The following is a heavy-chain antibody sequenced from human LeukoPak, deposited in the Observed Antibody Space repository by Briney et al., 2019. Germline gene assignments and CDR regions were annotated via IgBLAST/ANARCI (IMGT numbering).Heavy chain of an antibody. CDR2: IIPIFGTA. J-gene: IGHJ3*02. CDR3: ARTPSGAGAFDI. D-gene: IGHD1-26*01. Sequence: SVKVSCKASGGTFSSYAISWVRQAPGQGLEWMGRIIPIFGTANYAQKFQGRVAITTDESTSTAYTELSSLRSEDTAVYYCARTPSGAGAFDIWGQGTMVTVSS. V-gene: IGHV1-69*05. CDR1: GGTFSSYA.